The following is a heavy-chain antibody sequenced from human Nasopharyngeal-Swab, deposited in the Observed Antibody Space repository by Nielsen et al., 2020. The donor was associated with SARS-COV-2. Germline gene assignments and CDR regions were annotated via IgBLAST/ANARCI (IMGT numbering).Heavy chain of an antibody. CDR2: INLDSGDT. CDR3: ARGPRPKRHLDY. D-gene: IGHD1-1*01. CDR1: GYTFASFY. V-gene: IGHV1-8*01. J-gene: IGHJ4*02. Sequence: ASVKVSCKTSGYTFASFYINWVRQATGRGLEWVGWINLDSGDTHYAQEFQGKVTLTRDTSRSTAYMELSSLRSEDTAVYYCARGPRPKRHLDYWGQGTLVTVSS.